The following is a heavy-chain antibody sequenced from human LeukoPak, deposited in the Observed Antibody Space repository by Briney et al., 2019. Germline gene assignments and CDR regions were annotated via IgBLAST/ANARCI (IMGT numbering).Heavy chain of an antibody. CDR2: IGTAGDT. Sequence: GGSLRLSCAASGFTFSSYDMHWVRQATGKGLEWDSAIGTAGDTYYPGSVKGRFTISRENAKNSLYLQMNSLRAGDTAVYYCARERETYYYDSSGYGYWGQGTLVTVSS. J-gene: IGHJ4*02. D-gene: IGHD3-22*01. CDR1: GFTFSSYD. CDR3: ARERETYYYDSSGYGY. V-gene: IGHV3-13*01.